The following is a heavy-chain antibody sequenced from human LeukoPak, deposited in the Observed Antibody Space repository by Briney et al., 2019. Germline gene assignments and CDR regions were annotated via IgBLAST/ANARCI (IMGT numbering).Heavy chain of an antibody. D-gene: IGHD2-15*01. V-gene: IGHV6-1*01. Sequence: SQTLSLTCAISGDSVSSNSAAWNWIRQSPSRGLEWLGRTYYRSKWYNDYAVSVKSRITINPDTSKNQFSLKLSSVTAADTAVYYCAGKVVVVVAAITAWGQGTLVTVSS. J-gene: IGHJ4*02. CDR3: AGKVVVVVAAITA. CDR2: TYYRSKWYN. CDR1: GDSVSSNSAA.